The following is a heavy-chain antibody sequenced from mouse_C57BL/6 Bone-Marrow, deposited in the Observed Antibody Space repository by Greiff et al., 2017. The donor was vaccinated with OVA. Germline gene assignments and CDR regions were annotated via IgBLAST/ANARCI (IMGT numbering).Heavy chain of an antibody. J-gene: IGHJ3*01. V-gene: IGHV5-4*01. D-gene: IGHD3-1*01. CDR3: ARDREAWFAY. CDR1: GFTFSSYA. Sequence: EVQGVESGGGLVKPGGSLKLSCAASGFTFSSYAMSWVRQTPEKRLEWVATISDGGSYTYYPENVKGRFTISRDNAKNNLYLQMSHLKSEDTAMYYCARDREAWFAYWGQGTLVTVSA. CDR2: ISDGGSYT.